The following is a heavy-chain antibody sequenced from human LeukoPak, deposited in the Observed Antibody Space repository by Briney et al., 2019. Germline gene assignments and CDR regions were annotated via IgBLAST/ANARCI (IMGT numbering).Heavy chain of an antibody. D-gene: IGHD2-15*01. V-gene: IGHV3-7*01. CDR3: AREGVVVLDDPYYFDY. CDR2: IKQDGSEK. CDR1: GFTFSSYW. J-gene: IGHJ4*02. Sequence: GGSLRLSCAASGFTFSSYWMSWVRQAPGKGLEWVANIKQDGSEKYYVDSVKGRFTISRDNAKNSLYLQMNSLRAEDTAVYYCAREGVVVLDDPYYFDYWGQGTLVTVSS.